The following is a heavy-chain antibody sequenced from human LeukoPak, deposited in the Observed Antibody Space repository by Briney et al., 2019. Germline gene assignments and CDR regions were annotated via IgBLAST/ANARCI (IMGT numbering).Heavy chain of an antibody. D-gene: IGHD3-9*01. CDR3: TTEPYYDILTGYYPIDY. CDR1: AFTFSNAW. Sequence: GGSLRLSCAASAFTFSNAWMSWVRQAPGKGLEWVGRIKSKTDGGTTDYAAPVEGRFTISRDDSKNTLYLQMNSLKTEDTAVYYCTTEPYYDILTGYYPIDYWGQGTLVTVSS. V-gene: IGHV3-15*01. CDR2: IKSKTDGGTT. J-gene: IGHJ4*02.